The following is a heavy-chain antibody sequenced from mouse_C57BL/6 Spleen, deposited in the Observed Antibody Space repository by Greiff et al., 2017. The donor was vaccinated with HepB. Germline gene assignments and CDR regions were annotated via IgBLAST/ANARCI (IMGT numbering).Heavy chain of an antibody. CDR3: ARYTTVVATRAMDY. Sequence: VKLQQPGAELVKPGASVKLSCKASGYTFTGYWMHWVKQRPGQGLEWIGMIHPNSGSTNYNEKFKSKATLTVDKSSSTAYMQLSSLTSEDSAVYYCARYTTVVATRAMDYWGQGTSVTVSS. V-gene: IGHV1-64*01. D-gene: IGHD1-1*01. CDR2: IHPNSGST. J-gene: IGHJ4*01. CDR1: GYTFTGYW.